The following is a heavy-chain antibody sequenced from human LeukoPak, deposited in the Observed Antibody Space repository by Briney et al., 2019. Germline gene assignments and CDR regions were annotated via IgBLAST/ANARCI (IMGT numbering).Heavy chain of an antibody. Sequence: SETLSLTCTVSGDSISSSYYNWGWIRQPPGKGLEWIGIIYHSGGTYYNPSLQSRVTISVDTSKNLFSLKLTSVTAADTAVYYCARGPVAGLRGYSYYDYWGQGILVTVSS. CDR3: ARGPVAGLRGYSYYDY. CDR2: IYHSGGT. J-gene: IGHJ4*02. V-gene: IGHV4-39*01. CDR1: GDSISSSYYN. D-gene: IGHD5-12*01.